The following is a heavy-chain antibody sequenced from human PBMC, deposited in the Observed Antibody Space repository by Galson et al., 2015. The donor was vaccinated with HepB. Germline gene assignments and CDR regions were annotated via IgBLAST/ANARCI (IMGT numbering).Heavy chain of an antibody. J-gene: IGHJ1*01. V-gene: IGHV3-23*01. CDR2: ITDSGDNT. CDR3: ADLVRGRNGEYFRH. Sequence: SLRLSCAASGFTFSSYAMTWVRQAPGKGLVWVSVITDSGDNTYDADSVKGRFTISRDNSKNTLYLQMNSLRAEDTAVYYCADLVRGRNGEYFRHWGQGTLVTVSS. D-gene: IGHD3-10*01. CDR1: GFTFSSYA.